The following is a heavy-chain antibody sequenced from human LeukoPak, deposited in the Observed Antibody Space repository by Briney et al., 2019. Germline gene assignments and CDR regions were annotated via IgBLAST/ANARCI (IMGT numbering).Heavy chain of an antibody. D-gene: IGHD3-22*01. CDR2: IYYSGST. J-gene: IGHJ5*02. CDR3: ARRSGDSSGYYYVFWFDP. CDR1: GGSISSSSYY. V-gene: IGHV4-39*01. Sequence: SETLSLTCTVSGGSISSSSYYWGWIRQPPGKGLEWIASIYYSGSTYYNPSLKSRVTISVDTSKNQFSLKLSSVTAADTAVYYCARRSGDSSGYYYVFWFDPWGQGTLVTVSS.